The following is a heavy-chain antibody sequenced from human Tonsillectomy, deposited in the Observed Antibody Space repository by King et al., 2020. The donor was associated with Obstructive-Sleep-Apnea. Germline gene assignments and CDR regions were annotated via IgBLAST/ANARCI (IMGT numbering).Heavy chain of an antibody. Sequence: QLVQSGTEVKKPGASVKVSCKASGYTFTTYHINWVRQAPGQGLEWMGWISTYNGNTNYAQKLQGRVTMTTDTSTSTAYMELRSLRSDDTAVYYCVRGSPYYDFWSGAWFDPWGQGTHVTVSS. V-gene: IGHV1-18*04. CDR3: VRGSPYYDFWSGAWFDP. CDR1: GYTFTTYH. D-gene: IGHD3-3*01. CDR2: ISTYNGNT. J-gene: IGHJ5*02.